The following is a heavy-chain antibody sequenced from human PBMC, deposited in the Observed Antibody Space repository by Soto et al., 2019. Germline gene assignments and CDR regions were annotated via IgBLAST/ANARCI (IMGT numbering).Heavy chain of an antibody. V-gene: IGHV4-39*07. J-gene: IGHJ4*02. CDR2: INSSGSA. Sequence: PSETLSLTCTVSGGSIRSSDYYWGWIRQPPGEGLEWIGYINSSGSAYYYPSLKSRVTISVGTSKNQFSLKLSSVTAADTAVYYCARAGAATLSDYWGQGTLVTSPQ. CDR3: ARAGAATLSDY. D-gene: IGHD2-15*01. CDR1: GGSIRSSDYY.